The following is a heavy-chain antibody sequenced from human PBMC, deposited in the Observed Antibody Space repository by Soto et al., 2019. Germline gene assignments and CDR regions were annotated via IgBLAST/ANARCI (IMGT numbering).Heavy chain of an antibody. CDR1: GFEFSAYW. J-gene: IGHJ4*02. D-gene: IGHD5-12*01. CDR3: ARGRYNSGDYPKFSDY. V-gene: IGHV3-7*01. CDR2: IKKDGREK. Sequence: EVQLMESGGGLVQPGGSLRVSCAASGFEFSAYWMTWVRQAPGKGLEWVANIKKDGREKYYGDSVRGRFSVFRDNAQNAVFLQMNSLKGEDTAVYNCARGRYNSGDYPKFSDYWGQGTLVTVSS.